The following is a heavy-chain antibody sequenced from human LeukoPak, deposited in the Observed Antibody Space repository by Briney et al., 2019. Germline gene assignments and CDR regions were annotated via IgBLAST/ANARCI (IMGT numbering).Heavy chain of an antibody. CDR2: INPNSGGT. D-gene: IGHD2-2*01. J-gene: IGHJ4*02. CDR1: GYTFTGYY. V-gene: IGHV1-2*02. Sequence: ASVKFSCKASGYTFTGYYMHWVRQAPGQGLEWMGWINPNSGGTNYAQKFQGRVTMTRDTSISTAYMELSRLRSDDTAVYYCASRYCSSTSCYFFDYWGQGTLVTVSS. CDR3: ASRYCSSTSCYFFDY.